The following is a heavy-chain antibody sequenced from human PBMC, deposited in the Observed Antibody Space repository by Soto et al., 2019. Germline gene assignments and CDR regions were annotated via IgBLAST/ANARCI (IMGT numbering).Heavy chain of an antibody. V-gene: IGHV1-18*01. Sequence: QVQLVQSGPEVKKPGASVKVSCKATGYTFRSYGVTWVRQAPGQGLEWMGWISGYNGNTEYAQKLQGRVTMTTDTSTSTVYMELRSLGSAYTAVYYCARDLGVVTSGSAYYFDYWGQGTPVTVSS. CDR2: ISGYNGNT. CDR3: ARDLGVVTSGSAYYFDY. D-gene: IGHD2-2*01. CDR1: GYTFRSYG. J-gene: IGHJ4*02.